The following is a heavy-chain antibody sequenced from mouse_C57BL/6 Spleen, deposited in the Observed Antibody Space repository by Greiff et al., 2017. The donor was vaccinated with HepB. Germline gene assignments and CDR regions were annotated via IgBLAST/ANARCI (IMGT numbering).Heavy chain of an antibody. J-gene: IGHJ1*03. D-gene: IGHD2-1*01. Sequence: QVTLKESGPGILQSSQTLSLTCSFSGFSLSTSGMGVSWIRQPSGKGLEWLAHIYWDDDKRYNPSLKSRLTISKDTSRNQVFLKITSVDTADTATYYCARRGGFYYGNYDWYFDVWGTGTTVTVSS. CDR3: ARRGGFYYGNYDWYFDV. CDR1: GFSLSTSGMG. CDR2: IYWDDDK. V-gene: IGHV8-12*01.